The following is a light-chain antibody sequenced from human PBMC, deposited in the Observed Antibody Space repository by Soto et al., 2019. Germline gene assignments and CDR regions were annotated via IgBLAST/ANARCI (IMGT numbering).Light chain of an antibody. CDR3: QQYDDSARYI. V-gene: IGKV3-20*01. Sequence: EIVLTQSPGTLSLSPGERATLSCRASQNINTRYSAWYQQKRGQPPSLLIFATSTRASGIPDRCSGSGSGRDFTPTISGLEPEDSAVYFCQQYDDSARYIFGQGTSLDIK. J-gene: IGKJ2*01. CDR2: ATS. CDR1: QNINTRY.